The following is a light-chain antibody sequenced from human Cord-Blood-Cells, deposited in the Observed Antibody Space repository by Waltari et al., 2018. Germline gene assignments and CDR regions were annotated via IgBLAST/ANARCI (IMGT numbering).Light chain of an antibody. Sequence: DIQLTQSPSFLSASVGDSVTITCRASQGISSYLAWYQQKPGKAPKLLIYAASTLQSGVPSRFSGSGSGTEFTLTISSLQPEDVATYYCQQLNSYRLTFGGGTKVEIK. CDR3: QQLNSYRLT. CDR1: QGISSY. CDR2: AAS. V-gene: IGKV1-9*01. J-gene: IGKJ4*01.